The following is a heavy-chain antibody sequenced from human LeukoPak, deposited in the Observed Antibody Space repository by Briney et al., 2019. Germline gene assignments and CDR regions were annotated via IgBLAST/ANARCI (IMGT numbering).Heavy chain of an antibody. CDR2: ISGSGGST. CDR1: GFTFSSYG. V-gene: IGHV3-23*01. D-gene: IGHD3-9*01. CDR3: AKDNHLRYFDW. J-gene: IGHJ4*02. Sequence: GGSLRLSCEASGFTFSSYGMSWVRQAPGKGLEWVSAISGSGGSTYYADSVKGRFTISRDNSKNTLYLQMNSLRAENTAVYYCAKDNHLRYFDWWGQGTLVTVSS.